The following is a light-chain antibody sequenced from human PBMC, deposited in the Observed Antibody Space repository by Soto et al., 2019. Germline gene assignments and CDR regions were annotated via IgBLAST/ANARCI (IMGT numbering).Light chain of an antibody. Sequence: VLPQPPSASGTPGQRVTISCSGSSSNIGSNTVNWYQQLPGTAPKLLIYSNNQRPSGVPDRFSGSKSGTSASLAISGLQSEDEADYYCAAWDDSLNGYVFGTGTKVTVL. CDR3: AAWDDSLNGYV. V-gene: IGLV1-44*01. CDR1: SSNIGSNT. J-gene: IGLJ1*01. CDR2: SNN.